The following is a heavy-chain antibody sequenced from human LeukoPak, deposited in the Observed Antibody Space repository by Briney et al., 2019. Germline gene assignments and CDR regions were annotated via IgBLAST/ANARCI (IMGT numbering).Heavy chain of an antibody. V-gene: IGHV1-2*06. Sequence: ASVKVSCKASGYTFTGYYMHWVRQAPGQGLEWMGRINPNSGGTNYAQKFQGRVTMTRETSISTAYMELSRLRSDDTAVYYCARDFWSGRTNDAFDIWGQGTMVTVSS. D-gene: IGHD3-3*01. CDR3: ARDFWSGRTNDAFDI. CDR2: INPNSGGT. J-gene: IGHJ3*02. CDR1: GYTFTGYY.